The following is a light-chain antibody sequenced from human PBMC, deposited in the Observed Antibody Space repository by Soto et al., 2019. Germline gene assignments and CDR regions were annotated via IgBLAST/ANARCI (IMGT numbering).Light chain of an antibody. J-gene: IGKJ1*01. Sequence: DVVMPQSPLSLPVTLGQPASISCRSSHILIHSDGNTYLNWVQQRPGQSPRRLIYEVSDQDSGVPDRISGSGSGTDFTLKISRVEAEDVGVYYCMQGTDWPWTFGQGTEVEIK. V-gene: IGKV2-30*02. CDR3: MQGTDWPWT. CDR1: HILIHSDGNTY. CDR2: EVS.